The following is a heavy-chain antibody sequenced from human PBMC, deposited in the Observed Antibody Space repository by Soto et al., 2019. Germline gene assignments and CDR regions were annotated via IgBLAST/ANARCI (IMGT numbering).Heavy chain of an antibody. V-gene: IGHV4-31*03. D-gene: IGHD3-16*01. CDR1: GGSISSGRYY. J-gene: IGHJ4*02. Sequence: QVQLQESGPGLVKPSQALSLTCTVSGGSISSGRYYWSWIRQHPEKGLEWIGYISYSGSTYYNPSLKSRVTISADTSENQFSLRLSSVTAADTAVYYCARVRGLGLSDYWGQGTLVTVSS. CDR2: ISYSGST. CDR3: ARVRGLGLSDY.